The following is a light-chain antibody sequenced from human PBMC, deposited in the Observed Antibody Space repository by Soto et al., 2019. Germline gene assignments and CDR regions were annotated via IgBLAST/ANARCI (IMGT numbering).Light chain of an antibody. CDR2: AAS. CDR1: QGIRHD. J-gene: IGKJ4*01. V-gene: IGKV1-17*01. Sequence: DIQMTQSPSSLSASVGDRVTITCQASQGIRHDLGWYQQKPGKAPKRLIYAASSLQSGVPSRFSGSGFGTEFTLTISSLQPEDFATYYCLQHNTYPLTFGGGTKVEI. CDR3: LQHNTYPLT.